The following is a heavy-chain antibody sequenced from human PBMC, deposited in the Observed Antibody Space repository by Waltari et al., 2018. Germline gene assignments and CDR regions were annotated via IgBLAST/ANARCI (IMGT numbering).Heavy chain of an antibody. CDR2: IYRGGSI. D-gene: IGHD5-12*01. V-gene: IGHV3-23*03. CDR3: AKAPSGYDPYFDY. J-gene: IGHJ4*02. Sequence: EVKLLESGGGLVQPGGSLRLSCAASGFTFSNYAMNWVRQAPGMGLEWVSVIYRGGSIYYADSVKGRFTISRDNSNNTLYVQMNSLRVEDTAVYYCAKAPSGYDPYFDYWGQGTLVTVSS. CDR1: GFTFSNYA.